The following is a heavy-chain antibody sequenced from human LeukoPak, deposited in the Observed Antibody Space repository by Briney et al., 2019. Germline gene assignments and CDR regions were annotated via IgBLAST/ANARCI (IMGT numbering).Heavy chain of an antibody. CDR3: AKDHFGGGDYALDY. D-gene: IGHD4-17*01. J-gene: IGHJ4*02. Sequence: ASVKVSCKASGYTFTSYAMRWVRQAPGQRLEWMGWINAGNGNTKYSQEFQGRVTITRDTSASTAYMELSSLRSEDMAVYYCAKDHFGGGDYALDYWGQGTLVTVSS. V-gene: IGHV1-3*03. CDR1: GYTFTSYA. CDR2: INAGNGNT.